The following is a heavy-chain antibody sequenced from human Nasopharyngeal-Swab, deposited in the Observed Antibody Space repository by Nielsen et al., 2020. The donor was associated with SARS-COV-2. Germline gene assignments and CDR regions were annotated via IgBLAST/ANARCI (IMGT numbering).Heavy chain of an antibody. D-gene: IGHD4-17*01. CDR1: GFTFSSYE. Sequence: GGSLRLSCAASGFTFSSYEMNWVRQAPGKGLEWVSYISSSGNTLYCADSVKGRFTVSRDNAKNSLFLHLGSLRAEDTAVYYCAREGYGDSSFYFDYWGQGTLVTVSS. J-gene: IGHJ4*02. CDR3: AREGYGDSSFYFDY. V-gene: IGHV3-48*03. CDR2: ISSSGNTL.